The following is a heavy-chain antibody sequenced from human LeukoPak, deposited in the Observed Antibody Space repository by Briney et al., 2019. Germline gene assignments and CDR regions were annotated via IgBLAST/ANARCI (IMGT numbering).Heavy chain of an antibody. CDR3: ARDRGQLVLVPIYYMDV. D-gene: IGHD6-13*01. CDR2: ISYDGSNK. CDR1: GFTFSSYA. V-gene: IGHV3-30*04. J-gene: IGHJ6*03. Sequence: GGSLRLSCAASGFTFSSYAMHWVRQAPGKGLEWVAVISYDGSNKYYADSVKGRFTISRDNSKNTLYLQMNSLRAEDTAVYYCARDRGQLVLVPIYYMDVWGKGTTVTVSS.